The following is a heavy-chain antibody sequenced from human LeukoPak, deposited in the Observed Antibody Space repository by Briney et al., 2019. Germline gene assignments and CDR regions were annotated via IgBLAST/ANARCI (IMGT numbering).Heavy chain of an antibody. CDR2: ISAYNGNT. Sequence: ASVKVSCKASGYTFTSYGISWVRQAPGQGLEWMGWISAYNGNTNYAQKLQGRVTMTTDTSTSTAYMELRSLRSDDTAVYYCASPIAAAGADALDIWGQGTMVTVSS. D-gene: IGHD6-13*01. J-gene: IGHJ3*02. CDR1: GYTFTSYG. V-gene: IGHV1-18*01. CDR3: ASPIAAAGADALDI.